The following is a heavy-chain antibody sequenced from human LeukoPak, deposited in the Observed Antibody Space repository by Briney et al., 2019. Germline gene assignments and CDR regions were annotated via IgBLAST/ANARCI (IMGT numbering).Heavy chain of an antibody. CDR2: ISGSGGST. D-gene: IGHD3-22*01. Sequence: GGSLRLSCAASGFTFSSYAMSWVRQAPGEGLEWVSTISGSGGSTYYADSVKGRFTISRDNFKNTLYLQMNSLRAEDTAVYYCAKLGYDSSGYYPDAFDIWGQGTMVTVSS. CDR1: GFTFSSYA. CDR3: AKLGYDSSGYYPDAFDI. J-gene: IGHJ3*02. V-gene: IGHV3-23*01.